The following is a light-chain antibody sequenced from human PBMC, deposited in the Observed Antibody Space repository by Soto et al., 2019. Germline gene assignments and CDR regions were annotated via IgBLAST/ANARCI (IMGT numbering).Light chain of an antibody. J-gene: IGKJ3*01. Sequence: EVVLTQSPVTLSLSPGERATLSCRASQSVSSPYLAWYQQKPGQPPRLLIYGASSRATDIPDRFIGSGSGTEFTLTIARLAPEDFAKYYCQQYGSSPFTFGPGTKVDI. CDR3: QQYGSSPFT. V-gene: IGKV3-20*01. CDR1: QSVSSPY. CDR2: GAS.